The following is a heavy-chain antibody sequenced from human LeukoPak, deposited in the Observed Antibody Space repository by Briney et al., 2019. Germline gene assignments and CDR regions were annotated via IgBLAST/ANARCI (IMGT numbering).Heavy chain of an antibody. J-gene: IGHJ4*02. V-gene: IGHV4-39*01. CDR1: GDTISRSSYH. D-gene: IGHD3-22*01. CDR3: ARHDAVYYYDGNGYFVDF. CDR2: IYYSGNT. Sequence: SETLSLTCSVSGDTISRSSYHWGWIRQPPGKGLEWIGSIYYSGNTYYSPSLKSRVTVSVDTTKNLFSLKMTSVTAADTAVYYCARHDAVYYYDGNGYFVDFWGQGALVTVSS.